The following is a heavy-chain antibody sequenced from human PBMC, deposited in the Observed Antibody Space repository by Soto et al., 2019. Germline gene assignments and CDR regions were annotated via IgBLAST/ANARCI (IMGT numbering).Heavy chain of an antibody. CDR1: GGTFSSYA. D-gene: IGHD3-9*01. J-gene: IGHJ4*02. CDR3: ARSGPSYDILTGYFLYYFDY. Sequence: SVKVSCKASGGTFSSYAISWVRQAPGQGLEWMGGIIPIFGTANYAQKFQGRVTITADESTSTAYMELSSLRSEDTAVYYCARSGPSYDILTGYFLYYFDYWGQGTLVTVSS. CDR2: IIPIFGTA. V-gene: IGHV1-69*13.